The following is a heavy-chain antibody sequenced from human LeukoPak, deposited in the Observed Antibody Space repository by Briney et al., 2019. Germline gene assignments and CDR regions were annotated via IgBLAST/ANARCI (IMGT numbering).Heavy chain of an antibody. CDR1: GDSVSSNSAA. D-gene: IGHD4-17*01. J-gene: IGHJ4*02. CDR2: TYYRSKWYN. V-gene: IGHV6-1*01. CDR3: ARLNYGDNPCSFDY. Sequence: SQTLSLTCAISGDSVSSNSAAWNWIRHSPSRGLEWLGRTYYRSKWYNDYAVSVKSRITINPDTSKNQFSLQLNSVTPEDTAVYYCARLNYGDNPCSFDYWGQGTLVTVSS.